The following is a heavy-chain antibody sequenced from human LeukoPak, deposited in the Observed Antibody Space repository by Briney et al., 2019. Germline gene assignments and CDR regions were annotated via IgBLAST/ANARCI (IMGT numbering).Heavy chain of an antibody. CDR3: ARAGLVVVIAIDRRGWFDP. D-gene: IGHD2-21*01. J-gene: IGHJ5*02. V-gene: IGHV4-38-2*01. Sequence: SETLSLTCAVSGYSISSGYYWGWIRQPPGKGLEWIGSIYHSGSTYYNPSLKSRVTISVDTSKNQFSLKLSSVTAADTAVYYCARAGLVVVIAIDRRGWFDPWGQGTLVTVSS. CDR2: IYHSGST. CDR1: GYSISSGYY.